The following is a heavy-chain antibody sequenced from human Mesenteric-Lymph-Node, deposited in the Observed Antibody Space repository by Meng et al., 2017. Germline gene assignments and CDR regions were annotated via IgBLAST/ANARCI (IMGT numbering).Heavy chain of an antibody. CDR1: GYTFTGYY. J-gene: IGHJ4*02. V-gene: IGHV1-69*13. CDR2: IIPIFGTA. Sequence: SVKVSCKASGYTFTGYYMHWVRQAPGQGLEWMGGIIPIFGTANYAQKFQGRVTITADESTSTAYMELSSLRSEDTAVYYCARDYYDSSGYSMYYFDYWGQGTLVTVSS. CDR3: ARDYYDSSGYSMYYFDY. D-gene: IGHD3-22*01.